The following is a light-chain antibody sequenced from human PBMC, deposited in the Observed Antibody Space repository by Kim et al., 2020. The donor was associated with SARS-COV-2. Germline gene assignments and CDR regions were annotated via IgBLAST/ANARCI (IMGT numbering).Light chain of an antibody. CDR3: NSRDSSAKRYV. Sequence: AEATTIRTKVQGDALSTYFASCYQQKPGQAPVLVLYGKNNRPSGIPDRFSASPSGNTASLTITGAQAEDEADYYCNSRDSSAKRYVFGSGTKVTVL. CDR2: GKN. CDR1: ALSTYF. V-gene: IGLV3-19*01. J-gene: IGLJ1*01.